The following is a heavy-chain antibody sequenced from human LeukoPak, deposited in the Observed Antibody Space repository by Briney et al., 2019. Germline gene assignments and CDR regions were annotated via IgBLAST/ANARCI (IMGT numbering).Heavy chain of an antibody. CDR1: GFTFDDYA. CDR3: AKVLRVYDFWSGVDY. Sequence: PGRSLRLSCAASGFTFDDYAMHWVRHAPGKGLEWVSGISWNSGSIGYADSVKGRFTISRDNAKNSLYLQMNSLRAEDTALYYCAKVLRVYDFWSGVDYWGQGTLVTVSS. CDR2: ISWNSGSI. J-gene: IGHJ4*02. V-gene: IGHV3-9*01. D-gene: IGHD3-3*01.